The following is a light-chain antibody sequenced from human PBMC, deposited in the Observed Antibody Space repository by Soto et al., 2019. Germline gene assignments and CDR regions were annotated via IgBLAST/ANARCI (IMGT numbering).Light chain of an antibody. J-gene: IGLJ2*01. CDR1: SIDVGGYNY. Sequence: QSALTQPASVSGSPGQSITISCTGTSIDVGGYNYFSWYQQHPGKVPKLIIYDVSNRPSGVSIRFSGSKSGNTASLTISGLQTDDEADYYCSSYTSSSTRAFGGGTQLTVL. V-gene: IGLV2-14*03. CDR2: DVS. CDR3: SSYTSSSTRA.